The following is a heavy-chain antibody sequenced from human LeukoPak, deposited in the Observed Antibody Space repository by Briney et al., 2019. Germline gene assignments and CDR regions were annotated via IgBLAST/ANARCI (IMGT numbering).Heavy chain of an antibody. CDR3: AIPLFRRGCSSTSCSLGY. D-gene: IGHD2-2*01. J-gene: IGHJ4*02. V-gene: IGHV1-18*04. CDR1: GYTFTSYG. CDR2: ISAYNGNT. Sequence: ASVKVSCKTSGYTFTSYGISWVRQAPGHGLEWMGWISAYNGNTNYTQKLQGRVTMTTDTSTSTAYMELRSLRSDDTAVYYCAIPLFRRGCSSTSCSLGYWGQGTLVTVSS.